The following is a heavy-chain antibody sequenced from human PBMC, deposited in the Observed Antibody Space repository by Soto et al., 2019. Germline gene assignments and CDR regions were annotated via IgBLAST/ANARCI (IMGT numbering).Heavy chain of an antibody. CDR2: VYHSGAA. J-gene: IGHJ5*02. CDR1: GYSITSGSY. V-gene: IGHV4-38-2*02. Sequence: PSETLSLTWTVSGYSITSGSYWAWIRQPPGKGQEWIGSVYHSGAAYYKSSLQDRVSISVDTSKNHFSMKLISVTAADTGTYYCARERRVMRPTGWFEPWGQGTQVTVSS. CDR3: ARERRVMRPTGWFEP.